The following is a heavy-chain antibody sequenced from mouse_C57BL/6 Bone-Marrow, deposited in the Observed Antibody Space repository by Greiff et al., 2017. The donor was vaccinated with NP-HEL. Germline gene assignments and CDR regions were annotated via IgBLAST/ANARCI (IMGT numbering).Heavy chain of an antibody. CDR1: GYTFTGYW. J-gene: IGHJ2*01. CDR2: ILPGSGST. Sequence: GYTFTGYWIEWVKQRPGHGPEWIGEILPGSGSTNYNEKFKGKATFTADTSSNTAYMQLSSLTTEDSAIYYCARRGGYGSSYFDYWGQGTTLTVSS. CDR3: ARRGGYGSSYFDY. V-gene: IGHV1-9*01. D-gene: IGHD1-1*01.